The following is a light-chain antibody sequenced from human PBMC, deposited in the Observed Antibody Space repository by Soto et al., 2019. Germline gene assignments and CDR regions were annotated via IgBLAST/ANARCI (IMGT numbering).Light chain of an antibody. J-gene: IGLJ3*02. CDR2: EAN. Sequence: NFMLTQPHSVSESPGKTITISCTRTSGNIANNYVQWYQQRPGSAPTSLIYEANRRPSGVPDRFSGSIDTSSNSASLTISWLKTEDEAAYYCQSYDTNTGVFGGGTKLTVL. CDR3: QSYDTNTGV. V-gene: IGLV6-57*03. CDR1: SGNIANNY.